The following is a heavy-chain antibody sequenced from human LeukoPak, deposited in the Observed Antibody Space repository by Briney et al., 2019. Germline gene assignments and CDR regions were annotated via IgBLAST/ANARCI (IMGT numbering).Heavy chain of an antibody. D-gene: IGHD3-3*01. CDR2: FDPEDGET. CDR3: ARDRRITIFGVVIDDAFDI. Sequence: ASVKVSCKVSGYTLTELSMHWVRQAPGKGLEWMGGFDPEDGETIYAQKFQGRVTMTEDTSTDTAYMELSSLRSEDTAVYYCARDRRITIFGVVIDDAFDIWGQGTMVTVSS. J-gene: IGHJ3*02. V-gene: IGHV1-24*01. CDR1: GYTLTELS.